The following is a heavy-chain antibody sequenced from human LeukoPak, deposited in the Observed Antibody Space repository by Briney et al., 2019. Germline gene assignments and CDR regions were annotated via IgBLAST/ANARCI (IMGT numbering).Heavy chain of an antibody. CDR3: ARRVGAPYTWFDP. D-gene: IGHD1-26*01. CDR1: GYTFAAYG. Sequence: GASVKVPCQASGYTFAAYGISWVRQAPGQGLEWMGSISVYNGYTNYAQKYQDRVTLTTDESTSTAYMELRSLRSDDTAVYYCARRVGAPYTWFDPWGRGTLVAVSS. CDR2: ISVYNGYT. V-gene: IGHV1-18*04. J-gene: IGHJ5*02.